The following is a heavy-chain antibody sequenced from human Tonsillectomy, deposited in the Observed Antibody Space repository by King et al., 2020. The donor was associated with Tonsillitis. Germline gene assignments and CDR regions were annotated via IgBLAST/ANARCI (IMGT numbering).Heavy chain of an antibody. V-gene: IGHV3-30-3*01. CDR2: LSYDGSTK. D-gene: IGHD2-2*01. J-gene: IGHJ4*02. CDR1: GFTFSSSA. Sequence: VQLVESGGGVVQPGRSLRLSCAASGFTFSSSAMHWFRQAPGKGLEWVALLSYDGSTKYYADSVKGRFTISKDNSKNTLYLQMNSLRPEDTALYYCARDYASASDFAFEYWGQGILVTVSS. CDR3: ARDYASASDFAFEY.